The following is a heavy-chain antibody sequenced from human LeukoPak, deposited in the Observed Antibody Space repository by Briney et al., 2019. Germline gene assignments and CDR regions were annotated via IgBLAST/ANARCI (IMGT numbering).Heavy chain of an antibody. CDR3: ATQIARGYGINFYYMDV. V-gene: IGHV4-39*01. D-gene: IGHD3-10*01. J-gene: IGHJ6*03. Sequence: PSETLSLTCTLSGDSINSYTYSSINSTTYYWGWIRQAPGKGLEWIGNIYYGGNTYYNPSLKNRLTISVDTSKNQFSLRLSPVTATDTAVYYCATQIARGYGINFYYMDVWGKGTTVTVSS. CDR2: IYYGGNT. CDR1: GDSINSYTYSSINSTTYY.